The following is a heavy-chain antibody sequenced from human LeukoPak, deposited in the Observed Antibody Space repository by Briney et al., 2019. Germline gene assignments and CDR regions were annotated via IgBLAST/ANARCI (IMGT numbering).Heavy chain of an antibody. J-gene: IGHJ4*02. CDR1: GYIFTTYA. Sequence: ASVKVSCKASGYIFTTYAMHWVRQAPGQRLEWMGWINAGNGNTKYSQKFQGRVTITRDTSASTAYMELSSLRSEDTAVYYCARGLYCSSTSCYGPYYFDYWGQGTLVTVSS. CDR2: INAGNGNT. D-gene: IGHD2-2*01. V-gene: IGHV1-3*01. CDR3: ARGLYCSSTSCYGPYYFDY.